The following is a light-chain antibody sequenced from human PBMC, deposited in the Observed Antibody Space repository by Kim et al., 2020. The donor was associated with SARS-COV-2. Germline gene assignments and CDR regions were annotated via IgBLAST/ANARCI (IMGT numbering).Light chain of an antibody. Sequence: QSALTQPASVSGSPGQSITISCTGSSSDVGGYNYVYWYQQHPGKAPKLMIYDVSKRPSGIPNRFSGSKSGNTASLTISGLQAEDEADYYCSSYTSSSAWVFGGGTQLTVL. CDR2: DVS. J-gene: IGLJ3*02. V-gene: IGLV2-14*03. CDR1: SSDVGGYNY. CDR3: SSYTSSSAWV.